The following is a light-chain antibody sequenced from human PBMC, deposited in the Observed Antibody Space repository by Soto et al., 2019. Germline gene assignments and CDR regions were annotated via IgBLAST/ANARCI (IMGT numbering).Light chain of an antibody. CDR3: WSYAGSITFV. Sequence: QSALTQPASVSGSPGQSITISCTGTSSDVGSYNLVSWYQQHPGKAPKLMIYEDSKRPSGVSNRFSGSNSGSTASLTISGLQAEDEADYYCWSYAGSITFVFGTGTKVTVL. CDR1: SSDVGSYNL. CDR2: EDS. V-gene: IGLV2-23*01. J-gene: IGLJ1*01.